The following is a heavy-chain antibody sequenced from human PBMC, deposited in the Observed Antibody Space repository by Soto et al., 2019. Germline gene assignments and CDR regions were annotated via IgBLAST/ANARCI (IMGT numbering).Heavy chain of an antibody. CDR3: AREDYYGSGSYAY. D-gene: IGHD3-10*01. Sequence: QVQLVQSGAEVKKPGASVKVSCKASGYTFTNYNINWVRQATGQGLEWMGWMNPNSGNTGYAQKFQGRVTMTRSTTISTAYMELSSMRSEDTAVYYCAREDYYGSGSYAYWGQGTLVTVSS. V-gene: IGHV1-8*01. CDR1: GYTFTNYN. J-gene: IGHJ4*02. CDR2: MNPNSGNT.